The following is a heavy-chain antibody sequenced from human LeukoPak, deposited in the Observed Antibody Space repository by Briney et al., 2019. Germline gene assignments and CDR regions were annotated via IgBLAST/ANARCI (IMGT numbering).Heavy chain of an antibody. J-gene: IGHJ6*03. D-gene: IGHD2-2*01. Sequence: GGSLRLSCAASGFTFSSYAMSWVRQAPGKGLEWVSAISGSGGSTYYADSVKGRFTISRDNSKNTLYLQMNSLRAEDTAVYYCAKSLPPAYYYYYYMDVWGKGTTVTVSS. CDR1: GFTFSSYA. CDR3: AKSLPPAYYYYYYMDV. CDR2: ISGSGGST. V-gene: IGHV3-23*01.